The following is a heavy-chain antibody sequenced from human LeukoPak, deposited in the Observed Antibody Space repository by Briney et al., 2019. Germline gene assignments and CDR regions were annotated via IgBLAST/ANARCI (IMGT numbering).Heavy chain of an antibody. CDR3: ARAGGSSGYFVDY. D-gene: IGHD3-22*01. J-gene: IGHJ4*02. CDR1: GGSISSYY. CDR2: IYYSGST. V-gene: IGHV4-59*01. Sequence: SETLSLTCTVSGGSISSYYWSWIRQPPGEGLEWIGYIYYSGSTNYNPSLKSRVTISVDTSKNQFSLKLSSVTAADTAVYYCARAGGSSGYFVDYWGQGTLVTVSS.